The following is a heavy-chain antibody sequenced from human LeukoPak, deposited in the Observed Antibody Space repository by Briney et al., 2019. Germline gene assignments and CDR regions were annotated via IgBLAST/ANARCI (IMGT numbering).Heavy chain of an antibody. V-gene: IGHV4-39*07. CDR3: ATEVMGALNN. Sequence: SETLSLTCTVSGGSISSSSYYWGWIRQPPGKGLEWIGSIYYSGSTNYNPSLKSRVTMSVDTSKNQFSLKLSSVTAADTAVYYCATEVMGALNNWGQGTLVTVSS. D-gene: IGHD1-26*01. CDR1: GGSISSSSYY. J-gene: IGHJ4*02. CDR2: IYYSGST.